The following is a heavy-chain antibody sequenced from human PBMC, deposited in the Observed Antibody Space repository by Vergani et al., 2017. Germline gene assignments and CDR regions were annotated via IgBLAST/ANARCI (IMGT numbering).Heavy chain of an antibody. CDR1: GFTFSSYS. Sequence: EVQLVESGGGLVQPGGSLRLSCAASGFTFSSYSMNWVRQAPGKGLEWVSYISSSSSTIYYADSVKGRFTISRDNAKNSLYLQMNSLRAEDTAVYYCAREGEYYDSSGYYLELIDYWGQGTLVTVSS. J-gene: IGHJ4*02. CDR2: ISSSSSTI. V-gene: IGHV3-48*01. D-gene: IGHD3-22*01. CDR3: AREGEYYDSSGYYLELIDY.